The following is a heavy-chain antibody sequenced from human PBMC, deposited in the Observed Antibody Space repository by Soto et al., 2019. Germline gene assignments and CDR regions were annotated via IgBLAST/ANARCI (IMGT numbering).Heavy chain of an antibody. CDR2: IHHSGST. CDR3: VRDLSYDNNGYFYGLPV. J-gene: IGHJ4*02. Sequence: QVQLQESGPGLVKPSGTLSLTCAVSGGSISSSYWWTWVRQPPGKGLEWIGQIHHSGSTDYNPSLKSRVTFSIDKSKNHFSLKLKSVTAADTAVYYCVRDLSYDNNGYFYGLPVWGQGTLVTVSS. D-gene: IGHD3-22*01. V-gene: IGHV4-4*02. CDR1: GGSISSSYW.